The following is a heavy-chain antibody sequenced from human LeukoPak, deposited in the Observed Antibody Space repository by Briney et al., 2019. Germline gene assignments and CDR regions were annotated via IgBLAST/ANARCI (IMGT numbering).Heavy chain of an antibody. Sequence: SETLSLTCAVYGGSFSGYYWSWIRQPPGKGLEWIGEINHSGSTNYNPSLKSRVTISVDASKNQFSLKLSSVTAADTAVYYCVVDCSSTRCNYAFDIWGQGTMVTVSS. CDR3: VVDCSSTRCNYAFDI. CDR1: GGSFSGYY. V-gene: IGHV4-34*01. D-gene: IGHD2-2*01. J-gene: IGHJ3*02. CDR2: INHSGST.